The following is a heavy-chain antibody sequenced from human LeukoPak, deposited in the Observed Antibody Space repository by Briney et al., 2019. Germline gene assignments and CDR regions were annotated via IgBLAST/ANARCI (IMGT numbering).Heavy chain of an antibody. D-gene: IGHD6-13*01. CDR3: ATGDYVKAAAGSFFSY. CDR2: IKSKTHGGTT. Sequence: GGSLRLSCAASGFTFSNAWMSWVRQAPGKGLEWVGRIKSKTHGGTTDYAAPVKGRFTISRDDSKNTLYLQMNSLKTEDTAVYYCATGDYVKAAAGSFFSYWGQGTLVTVSS. J-gene: IGHJ4*02. CDR1: GFTFSNAW. V-gene: IGHV3-15*01.